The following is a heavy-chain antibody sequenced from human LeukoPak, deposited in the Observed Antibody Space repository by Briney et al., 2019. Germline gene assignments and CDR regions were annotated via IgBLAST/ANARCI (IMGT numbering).Heavy chain of an antibody. CDR2: IDPSDSYT. CDR1: GNSFTNYW. J-gene: IGHJ4*02. Sequence: GESLRISCKDSGNSFTNYWISWVRQMPGKGLEWMGRIDPSDSYTNYSPSFQGHVTISVDKSISTAYLQWSSLKASDTAMYYCARRYGSGSTIDQWGQGTLVTVSS. V-gene: IGHV5-10-1*01. CDR3: ARRYGSGSTIDQ. D-gene: IGHD3-10*01.